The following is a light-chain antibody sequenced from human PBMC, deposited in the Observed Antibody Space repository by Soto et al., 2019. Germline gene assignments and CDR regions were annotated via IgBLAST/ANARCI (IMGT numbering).Light chain of an antibody. V-gene: IGKV1-5*01. J-gene: IGKJ1*01. CDR2: DVS. CDR3: QQCNTFRT. Sequence: GNRVTLPSRANHTIYRWLAWYQPKPGKAPNLLIYDVSSLETGVPSRFSGSGSGTEFSLIISSLQPDYAVTYYWQQCNTFRTFGQGTRLDIK. CDR1: HTIYRW.